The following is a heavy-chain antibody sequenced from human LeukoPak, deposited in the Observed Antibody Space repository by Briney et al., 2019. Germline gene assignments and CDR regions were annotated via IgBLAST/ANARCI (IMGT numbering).Heavy chain of an antibody. CDR3: ASRSGIFGVNYFDY. D-gene: IGHD3-3*01. J-gene: IGHJ4*02. CDR2: IYYSGST. CDR1: DGSISSYY. V-gene: IGHV4-59*12. Sequence: SETLSLTCTVSDGSISSYYWSWIRQPPGKGLEWIGYIYYSGSTNYNPSLKSRVTISVDTSKNQFSLKLSSVTAADTAVYYCASRSGIFGVNYFDYWGQGTLVTVSS.